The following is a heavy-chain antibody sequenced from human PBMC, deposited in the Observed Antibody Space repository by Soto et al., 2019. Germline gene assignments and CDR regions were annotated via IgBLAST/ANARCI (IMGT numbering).Heavy chain of an antibody. CDR2: ISGGGDGT. Sequence: LRLSCAASGFTFSSFALSWVRQAPGKGLEWVSAISGGGDGTDYADSVKGRFTISRDNSKKTLHLHMNSLRVEDTAVYYCAGPGYSSQDYWGQGALVTVSS. J-gene: IGHJ4*02. CDR1: GFTFSSFA. CDR3: AGPGYSSQDY. D-gene: IGHD5-18*01. V-gene: IGHV3-23*01.